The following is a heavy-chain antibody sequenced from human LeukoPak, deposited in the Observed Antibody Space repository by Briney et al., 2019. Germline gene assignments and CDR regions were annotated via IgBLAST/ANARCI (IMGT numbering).Heavy chain of an antibody. Sequence: TSVKVSCKASGYTFTSDYMHWVRQAPGQGLEWMGIINPSGGSMNYAQNFQGRVTMTRDTSTSTVYMGRSSLTSEDTAVYYCARGSRYFDYWGQGTLVTVSS. CDR2: INPSGGSM. J-gene: IGHJ4*02. D-gene: IGHD3-10*01. CDR1: GYTFTSDY. V-gene: IGHV1-46*01. CDR3: ARGSRYFDY.